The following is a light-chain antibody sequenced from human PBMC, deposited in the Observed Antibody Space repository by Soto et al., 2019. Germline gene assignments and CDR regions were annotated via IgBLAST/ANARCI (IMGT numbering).Light chain of an antibody. CDR2: AAS. Sequence: DIQMTQSPSSLSASVGDRVTITCRASQSISSYLNWYQQKPGKAPKLLIYAASSLQSGVPSRFSGSGSGTDFTLTISSLQPEDFETYYCQQSYSTTIT. CDR3: QQSYSTTIT. J-gene: IGKJ5*01. V-gene: IGKV1-39*01. CDR1: QSISSY.